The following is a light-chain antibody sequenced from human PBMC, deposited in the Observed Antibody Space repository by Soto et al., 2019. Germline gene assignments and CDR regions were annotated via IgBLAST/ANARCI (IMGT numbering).Light chain of an antibody. CDR3: RESYSTPT. Sequence: DIGMTQSPACLSVSVGARVTITFLASQSISSYLHWFQQKPGKAPKLLIYAASSLQSGVPSRFSRSGYGIEFTFTVRGLQLKGFATHGFRESYSTPTLGQGPRLEIK. CDR2: AAS. J-gene: IGKJ5*01. V-gene: IGKV1-39*01. CDR1: QSISSY.